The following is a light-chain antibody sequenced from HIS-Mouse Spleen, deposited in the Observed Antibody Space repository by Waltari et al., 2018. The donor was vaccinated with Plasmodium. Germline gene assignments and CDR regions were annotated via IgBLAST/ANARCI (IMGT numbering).Light chain of an antibody. CDR2: DAS. J-gene: IGKJ4*01. V-gene: IGKV1-33*01. CDR1: QDISNY. CDR3: QQYDNLPLT. Sequence: DIQMTPSPSSLSASVGGRVMITCQASQDISNYLNWYQQKPGKAPKLLIYDASNLETGVPSRFSGSGSGTDFTFTISSLQPEDIATYYCQQYDNLPLTFGGGTKVEIK.